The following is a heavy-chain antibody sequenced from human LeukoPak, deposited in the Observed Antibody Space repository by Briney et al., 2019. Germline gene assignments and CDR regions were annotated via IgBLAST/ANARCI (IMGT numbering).Heavy chain of an antibody. J-gene: IGHJ5*02. D-gene: IGHD2-2*01. CDR1: GYTFTGYY. Sequence: ASVMVSCKASGYTFTGYYMHWVRQAPGQGLEWMGWINPNSGGTNYAQKFQGRVTMTRDTSISTAYMELSRLRADDTAVYYCARDHGYCSSTSCYNWFDPWGQGTLVTVSS. CDR2: INPNSGGT. V-gene: IGHV1-2*02. CDR3: ARDHGYCSSTSCYNWFDP.